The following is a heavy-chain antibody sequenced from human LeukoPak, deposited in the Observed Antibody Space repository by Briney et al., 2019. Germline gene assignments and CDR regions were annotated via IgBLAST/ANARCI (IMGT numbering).Heavy chain of an antibody. D-gene: IGHD3-22*01. J-gene: IGHJ4*02. Sequence: SETLSLTCTVSGGSVSSGSYYWSWIRQPPGKGLEWIGYIYYSGSTNYNPSLKSRVTISVDTSKNQFSLKLSSVTAADTAVYYCATGDDSSGYDYWGQGTLVTVSS. CDR1: GGSVSSGSYY. CDR2: IYYSGST. CDR3: ATGDDSSGYDY. V-gene: IGHV4-61*01.